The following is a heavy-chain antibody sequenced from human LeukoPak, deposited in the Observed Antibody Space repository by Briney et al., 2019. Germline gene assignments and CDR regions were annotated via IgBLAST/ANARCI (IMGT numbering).Heavy chain of an antibody. Sequence: GGSLRLSCAASGFSSSSYSMHWVRQAPGKGLEWVALTSYDGSDKYYADSVQGRFTISRDNSKNTLYLQMNSLRVEDTAVYYCARGGKWCSSTSCYTLYYYYYMDVWGKGTTATVSS. J-gene: IGHJ6*03. CDR1: GFSSSSYS. CDR3: ARGGKWCSSTSCYTLYYYYYMDV. CDR2: TSYDGSDK. V-gene: IGHV3-30-3*01. D-gene: IGHD2-2*02.